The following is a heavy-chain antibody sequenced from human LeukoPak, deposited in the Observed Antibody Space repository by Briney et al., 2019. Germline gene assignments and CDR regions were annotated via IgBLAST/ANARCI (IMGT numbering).Heavy chain of an antibody. V-gene: IGHV3-30*18. J-gene: IGHJ3*02. CDR1: EFTFNTYG. CDR3: AKGRKQWWTFDVLDM. CDR2: ISYDGSKK. D-gene: IGHD2-8*01. Sequence: GGSLRLSCAASEFTFNTYGMHWVRQAPGKGLEWVALISYDGSKKYYADSVKGRFTISRDNSETTPCLQMNSLRPEDTAVYHCAKGRKQWWTFDVLDMWGQGTVVTVSS.